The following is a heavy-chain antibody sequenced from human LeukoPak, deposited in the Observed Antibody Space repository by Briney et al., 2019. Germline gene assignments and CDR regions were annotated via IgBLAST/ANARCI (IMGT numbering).Heavy chain of an antibody. Sequence: SETLSLTCTVSGGSISSGGYYWSWIRQHPGKGLEWIGYIYYSGSTYYNPSLKSRVTISVDTSKNQFSLKLSSMTAADMAVYYCARAALTDYYYYYMDVWGKGTTVTVSS. CDR2: IYYSGST. V-gene: IGHV4-31*03. CDR1: GGSISSGGYY. D-gene: IGHD1-14*01. J-gene: IGHJ6*03. CDR3: ARAALTDYYYYYMDV.